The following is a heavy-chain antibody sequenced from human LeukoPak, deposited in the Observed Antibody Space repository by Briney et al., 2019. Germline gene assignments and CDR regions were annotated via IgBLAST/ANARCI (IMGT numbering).Heavy chain of an antibody. J-gene: IGHJ3*02. CDR1: GYTFTSYY. V-gene: IGHV1-46*01. CDR2: INPSGGST. Sequence: ASVKVSCKASGYTFTSYYMHWVRQAPGQGLEWMGIINPSGGSTSYAQKFQGRVTMTRDMSTSTVYMELSSLRSEDTAVYYCARELVSSSSSGSGAFDIWGQGTMVTVSS. CDR3: ARELVSSSSSGSGAFDI. D-gene: IGHD6-6*01.